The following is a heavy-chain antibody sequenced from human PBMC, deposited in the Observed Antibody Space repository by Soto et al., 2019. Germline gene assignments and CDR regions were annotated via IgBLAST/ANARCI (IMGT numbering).Heavy chain of an antibody. Sequence: TSETLSLTCTVSGGSISSYYWSWIRQPPGKGLEWIGYIYYSGSTNYNPSLKSRVTISVDTSKNQFSLKLSSVTAADTAVYYCARTALDPVVPHFDYWGQGTLVTVS. V-gene: IGHV4-59*01. CDR2: IYYSGST. CDR1: GGSISSYY. J-gene: IGHJ4*02. D-gene: IGHD2-2*01. CDR3: ARTALDPVVPHFDY.